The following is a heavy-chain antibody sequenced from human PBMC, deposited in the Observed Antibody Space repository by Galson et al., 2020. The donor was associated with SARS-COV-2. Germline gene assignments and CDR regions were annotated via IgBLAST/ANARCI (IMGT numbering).Heavy chain of an antibody. J-gene: IGHJ6*02. CDR1: GFTFSSYG. V-gene: IGHV3-33*01. CDR3: ARDTNSYGMDV. CDR2: IWYDGSNK. Sequence: GGSLRLSCAASGFTFSSYGMHWVRQAPGKGLEWVAVIWYDGSNKYYADSVQGRFTISRDNSKNTLHLQMNSLRAEDTAVYYCARDTNSYGMDVWGQGTTVTVSS.